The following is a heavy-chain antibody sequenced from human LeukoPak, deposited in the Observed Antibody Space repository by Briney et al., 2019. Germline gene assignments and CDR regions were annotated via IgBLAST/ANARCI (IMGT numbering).Heavy chain of an antibody. Sequence: GGSLRLSCIASGFTFSSYTMSWVRRAPGKGLEWVSSINGGGDSATYADSVKGRFTISRDNSRNTVFLQVNSLRAEDTAVYYCAKGYSSTSYCLDYWGQGTPVTVSS. J-gene: IGHJ4*02. CDR2: INGGGDSA. D-gene: IGHD2-2*01. CDR1: GFTFSSYT. V-gene: IGHV3-23*01. CDR3: AKGYSSTSYCLDY.